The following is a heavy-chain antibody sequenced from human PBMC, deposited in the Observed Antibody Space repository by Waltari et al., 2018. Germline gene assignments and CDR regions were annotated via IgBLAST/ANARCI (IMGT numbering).Heavy chain of an antibody. CDR1: GGSISSYY. J-gene: IGHJ4*01. Sequence: QVQLQESGPGLVKPSETLSLTCTVSGGSISSYYRSWIRQPPGKGLVWIGYIYYSWSPNDNPSLKRRVTRAVDTSKSLISLELGSLTAADTAGYYWASMVGWVTYVAYWGQGTLVTVSS. CDR2: IYYSWSP. CDR3: ASMVGWVTYVAY. V-gene: IGHV4-59*01. D-gene: IGHD3-10*01.